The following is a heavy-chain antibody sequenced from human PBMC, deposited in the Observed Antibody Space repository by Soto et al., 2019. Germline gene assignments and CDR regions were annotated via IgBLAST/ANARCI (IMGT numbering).Heavy chain of an antibody. D-gene: IGHD3-22*01. V-gene: IGHV4-39*01. CDR1: SGSISSTIYS. CDR3: ARDFFDSSDYTTNWFDP. CDR2: IYHTGNA. Sequence: SETLSLTCTVSSGSISSTIYSWDWIRQPPGKGLEWIGSIYHTGNAYYNPSLKSRVTISVDTSKNQFSLKLTSVTAADAALYYCARDFFDSSDYTTNWFDPWGQGTLVTVSS. J-gene: IGHJ5*02.